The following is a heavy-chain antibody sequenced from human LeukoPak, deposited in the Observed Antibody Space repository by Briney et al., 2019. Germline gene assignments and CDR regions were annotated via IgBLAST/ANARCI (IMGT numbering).Heavy chain of an antibody. CDR3: AKTVYYGSGSYYRGTFDY. Sequence: GGSLRLSCAASGFTFSSYAMSWVRQAPGKGLEWVSAISGSGGSTNYADSVKGRFTISRDNSKNTLYLQMNSLRAEDTAIYYCAKTVYYGSGSYYRGTFDYWGQGTLVTVSS. J-gene: IGHJ4*02. D-gene: IGHD3-10*01. CDR1: GFTFSSYA. V-gene: IGHV3-23*01. CDR2: ISGSGGST.